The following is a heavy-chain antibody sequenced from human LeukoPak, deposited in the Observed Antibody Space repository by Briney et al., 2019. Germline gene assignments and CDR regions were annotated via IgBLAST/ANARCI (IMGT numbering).Heavy chain of an antibody. CDR2: MNPNSGNT. Sequence: GASVKDSCKASGYTFTSYDIHWVRQATGKGLEWMGWMNPNSGNTGYAQKFQGRVTMTRNTSISTAYMELSSLRSEDTAVYYCARGPNPTSSSWYARYYYYGMDVWGQGTTVTVSS. CDR3: ARGPNPTSSSWYARYYYYGMDV. CDR1: GYTFTSYD. V-gene: IGHV1-8*01. J-gene: IGHJ6*02. D-gene: IGHD6-13*01.